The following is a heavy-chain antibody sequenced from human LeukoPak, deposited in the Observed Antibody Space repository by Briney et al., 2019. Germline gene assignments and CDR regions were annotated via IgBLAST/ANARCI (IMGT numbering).Heavy chain of an antibody. D-gene: IGHD6-6*01. Sequence: PGGSLRLSCAASGFTFSSYAMSWVRQAPGKGLEWVSAISGSGGSTYYADSVKGRFTISRDNSKNTLYLQMNGLRAEDTAVYYCAKDPPLYSSSPFHYYYGMDVWGQGTTVTVSS. CDR1: GFTFSSYA. J-gene: IGHJ6*02. V-gene: IGHV3-23*01. CDR2: ISGSGGST. CDR3: AKDPPLYSSSPFHYYYGMDV.